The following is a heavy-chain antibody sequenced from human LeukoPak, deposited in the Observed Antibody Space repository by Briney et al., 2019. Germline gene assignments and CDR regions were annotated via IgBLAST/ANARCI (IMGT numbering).Heavy chain of an antibody. D-gene: IGHD2-21*01. V-gene: IGHV4-4*07. J-gene: IGHJ6*02. CDR3: AHIPSYYYYGMDV. Sequence: SETLSLTCTVSGGSISSYYWSWVRQPAGKGLEWIGRIYTSGSTNYNPSLKSRVTMSVDTSKNQFSLKLSSVTAADTAVYYCAHIPSYYYYGMDVWGQGTSVTVSS. CDR2: IYTSGST. CDR1: GGSISSYY.